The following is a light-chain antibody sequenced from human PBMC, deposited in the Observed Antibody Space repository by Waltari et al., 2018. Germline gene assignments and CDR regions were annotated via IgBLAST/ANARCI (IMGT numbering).Light chain of an antibody. CDR1: QKISNN. CDR3: QQCLTYPQA. Sequence: EIEMTQSPAIMSVSPGERVTLSCRASQKISNNFAWYQQKPGQAPRLLSYGPTTRASGIQGRCRGSGSGTESTLTIDGLQPEDFATYYCQQCLTYPQAFGQGTRLEIK. J-gene: IGKJ5*01. CDR2: GPT. V-gene: IGKV3-15*01.